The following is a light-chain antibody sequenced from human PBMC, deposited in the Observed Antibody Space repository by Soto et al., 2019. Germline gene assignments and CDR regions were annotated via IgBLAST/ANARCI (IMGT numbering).Light chain of an antibody. CDR3: AAWDDGLFV. J-gene: IGLJ1*01. Sequence: QSVLTQPPSASGTPGQRVTISCSGSSSNFGKSIVGWYQHLPGRAPQVLIYGNSQRASGVPVRFSGSKSATSASLAISGLLSEDEADYYCAAWDDGLFVFGSGTKVTVL. CDR2: GNS. V-gene: IGLV1-44*01. CDR1: SSNFGKSI.